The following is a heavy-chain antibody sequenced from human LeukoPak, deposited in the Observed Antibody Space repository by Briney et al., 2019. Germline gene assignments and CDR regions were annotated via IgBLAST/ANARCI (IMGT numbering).Heavy chain of an antibody. CDR3: ARELRYFDWPEDAFDI. V-gene: IGHV4-59*01. CDR1: GGSISSYY. D-gene: IGHD3-9*01. J-gene: IGHJ3*02. Sequence: SETLSLTCTVSGGSISSYYWSWIRQPPGKGLEWIGYIYYSGSTNYNPSLKSRVTISVDTSKNQFSLKLSSVTAADTAVYYCARELRYFDWPEDAFDIWGQGTMVTVSS. CDR2: IYYSGST.